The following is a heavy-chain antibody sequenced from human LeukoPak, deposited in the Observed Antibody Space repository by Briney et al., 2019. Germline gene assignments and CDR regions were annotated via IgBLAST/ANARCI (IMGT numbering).Heavy chain of an antibody. J-gene: IGHJ5*02. CDR3: AKAGGVNSIPFDP. Sequence: GGSLRLSCAASGFIFSNYGMHWVRQAPGKGLEWVAVISYDGSKKYYADSVRGRLTISRDNSKNTPYLQMNSLRVEDTAVYYCAKAGGVNSIPFDPWGQGTRVTVSS. D-gene: IGHD3-3*02. V-gene: IGHV3-30*18. CDR2: ISYDGSKK. CDR1: GFIFSNYG.